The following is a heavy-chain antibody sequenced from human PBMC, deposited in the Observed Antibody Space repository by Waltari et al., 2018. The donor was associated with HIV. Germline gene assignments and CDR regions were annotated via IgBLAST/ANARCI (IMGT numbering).Heavy chain of an antibody. Sequence: VQLVESGGGLVTPGGSLRPSCAAAGFILRAFAIHWVRPAPGKGLEWVEVISRDGSSKYYADSVQGRFTISRDNSKNSLHLHMNSLRPKDTAVYYCAREGIVAAPFDFWGLGTLVTVSS. J-gene: IGHJ4*02. CDR2: ISRDGSSK. CDR1: GFILRAFA. V-gene: IGHV3-30*01. D-gene: IGHD2-15*01. CDR3: AREGIVAAPFDF.